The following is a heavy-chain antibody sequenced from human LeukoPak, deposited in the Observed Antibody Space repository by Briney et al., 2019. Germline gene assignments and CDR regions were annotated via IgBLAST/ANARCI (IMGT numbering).Heavy chain of an antibody. D-gene: IGHD3-10*01. Sequence: GGSLRLSCAASVFPFSSYGMHWVRQAPGKGLEWVAVLSYDGSNEYYAHSVKGRFTISRDNSKNTLYLQMNSLRVEDTAVYYCAGSWFYRDYFEYWGQGTLVTVS. J-gene: IGHJ4*02. CDR2: LSYDGSNE. CDR3: AGSWFYRDYFEY. CDR1: VFPFSSYG. V-gene: IGHV3-30*03.